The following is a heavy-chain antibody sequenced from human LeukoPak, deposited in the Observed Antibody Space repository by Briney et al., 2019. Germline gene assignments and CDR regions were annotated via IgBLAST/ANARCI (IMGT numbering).Heavy chain of an antibody. V-gene: IGHV3-23*01. CDR3: AKDTWVVGAALDY. CDR2: MSGSGGST. Sequence: GGSLRLSCAGSGFTFSSHAMSWVRQAPGKGLEWVSAMSGSGGSTYYADSVKGRFTISRDNSKNTLYLQMNNLRAEDSAVYYCAKDTWVVGAALDYWGQGTLVTVSS. D-gene: IGHD1-26*01. CDR1: GFTFSSHA. J-gene: IGHJ4*02.